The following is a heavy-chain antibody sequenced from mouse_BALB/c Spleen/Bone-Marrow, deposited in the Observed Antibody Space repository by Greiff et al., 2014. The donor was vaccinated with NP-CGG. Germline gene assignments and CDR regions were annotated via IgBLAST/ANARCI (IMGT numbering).Heavy chain of an antibody. CDR1: GFTFSSYT. Sequence: EVMLVESGGGLVQPGGSLKLSCAASGFTFSSYTMSWVRLTPETRLEGVAYISNDGGITYYSDTVKGRFTISRDNAKNTLYLQMNSLKSEDTAMYYCARHYGSGVFYFDYWGQGTTLTVSS. D-gene: IGHD1-1*01. J-gene: IGHJ2*01. V-gene: IGHV5-12-2*01. CDR3: ARHYGSGVFYFDY. CDR2: ISNDGGIT.